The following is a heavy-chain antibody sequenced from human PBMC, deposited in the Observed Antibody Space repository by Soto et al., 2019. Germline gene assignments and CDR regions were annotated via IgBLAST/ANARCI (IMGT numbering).Heavy chain of an antibody. CDR2: IYYSGNT. CDR1: GGSISSYY. J-gene: IGHJ5*01. CDR3: ARGFYDSSGYSSPFDS. Sequence: SETLSLTCTVSGGSISSYYWSWTRQPPGKRLEWIGYIYYSGNTKYNPSLESRVTISVDTSKNQFSLKLSSVTAADTALYYCARGFYDSSGYSSPFDSWGQGTQVTVSS. V-gene: IGHV4-59*12. D-gene: IGHD3-22*01.